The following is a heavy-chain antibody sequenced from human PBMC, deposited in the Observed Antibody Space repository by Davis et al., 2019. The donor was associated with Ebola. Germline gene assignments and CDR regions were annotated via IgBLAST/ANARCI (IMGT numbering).Heavy chain of an antibody. CDR1: GFTFTNYA. CDR2: ISGVGGST. CDR3: TGGDFWSGQFDF. D-gene: IGHD3-3*01. V-gene: IGHV3-23*01. J-gene: IGHJ4*02. Sequence: GGSLRLSCAASGFTFTNYAMNWVRQAPGKGLEWVSAISGVGGSTYYADSVKGRFMVSWDNSKNTLFLQMNSLRAEDTAVYYCTGGDFWSGQFDFWGQGTLVTVSA.